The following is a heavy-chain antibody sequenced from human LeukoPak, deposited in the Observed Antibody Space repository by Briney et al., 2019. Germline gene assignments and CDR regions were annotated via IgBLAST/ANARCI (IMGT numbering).Heavy chain of an antibody. V-gene: IGHV3-30*02. J-gene: IGHJ4*02. CDR2: IRYDGSNK. CDR3: ARGRGEGDSSGYLPFDY. CDR1: GFTFSSYG. Sequence: GGSLRLSCAASGFTFSSYGMHWVRQAPGKGLEWVAFIRYDGSNKYYVDSVKGRFTISRDNSKNTLYLQMNSLRAEDTAVYYCARGRGEGDSSGYLPFDYWGQGTLVTVSS. D-gene: IGHD3-22*01.